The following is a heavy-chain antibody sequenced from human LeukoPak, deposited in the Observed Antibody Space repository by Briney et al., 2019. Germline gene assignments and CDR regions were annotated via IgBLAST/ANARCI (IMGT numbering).Heavy chain of an antibody. Sequence: GGSLRLSCAASGFTFSSYSMNWVRQAPGKGLEWVSSISSSSSYIYYADSVKGRFTISRDNAKNSLYLQMNSLRAEDTAVYYCAREWAYCSSTSCYHWANYYYYGMDVWGQGTTVTVSS. J-gene: IGHJ6*02. V-gene: IGHV3-21*01. D-gene: IGHD2-2*01. CDR1: GFTFSSYS. CDR3: AREWAYCSSTSCYHWANYYYYGMDV. CDR2: ISSSSSYI.